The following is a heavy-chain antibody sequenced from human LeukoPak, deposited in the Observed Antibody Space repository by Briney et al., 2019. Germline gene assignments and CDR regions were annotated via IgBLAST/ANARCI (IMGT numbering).Heavy chain of an antibody. J-gene: IGHJ6*02. CDR1: GGSISSSNW. CDR2: IYHSGST. V-gene: IGHV4-4*02. CDR3: ARVRWVVASYGMDV. D-gene: IGHD2-15*01. Sequence: SETLSLTCAVSGGSISSSNWWSWVRQPPGKGLEWIGEIYHSGSTNYNPSLKGRVTISVDKSKNQFSLKLSSVTAADTAVYYCARVRWVVASYGMDVWGQGTTVTVSS.